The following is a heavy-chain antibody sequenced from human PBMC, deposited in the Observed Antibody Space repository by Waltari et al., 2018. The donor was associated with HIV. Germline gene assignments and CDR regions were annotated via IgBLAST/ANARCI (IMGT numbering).Heavy chain of an antibody. CDR2: IYYSGST. CDR1: GGSISTYY. J-gene: IGHJ4*02. CDR3: ARIKPVGAVAGPFDY. D-gene: IGHD6-19*01. Sequence: QVHLQESGPGLVKPSETLSLTCTVSGGSISTYYWSWIRQSPGKGLEWIGYIYYSGSTNYNAPLQSRVTISVDTSKNQFSLKLNSVTAADTAVYYCARIKPVGAVAGPFDYWGQGTLVAVSS. V-gene: IGHV4-59*01.